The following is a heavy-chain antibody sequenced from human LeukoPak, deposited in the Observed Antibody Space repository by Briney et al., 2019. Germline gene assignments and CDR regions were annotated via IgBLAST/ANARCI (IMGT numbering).Heavy chain of an antibody. Sequence: PGGSLRLSCAASGFTFDDYGMSWVRQAPGKGLEWVAVISYDGSHKFYADSVKGRFTISRDNSRNTLYLQMNSLRPEDTAVYYCARGSRVPGKWYFDLWGRGTLVTVSS. CDR2: ISYDGSHK. CDR3: ARGSRVPGKWYFDL. CDR1: GFTFDDYG. D-gene: IGHD3-3*01. V-gene: IGHV3-30*03. J-gene: IGHJ2*01.